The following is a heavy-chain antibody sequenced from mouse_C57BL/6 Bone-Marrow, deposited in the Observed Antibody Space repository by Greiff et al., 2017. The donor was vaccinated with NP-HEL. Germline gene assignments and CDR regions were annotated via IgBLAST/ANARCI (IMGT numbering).Heavy chain of an antibody. J-gene: IGHJ3*01. V-gene: IGHV5-4*01. CDR1: GFTFSSYA. Sequence: EVQLVESGGGLVKPGGSLKLSCAASGFTFSSYAMSWVRQTPENRLEWVATISDGGSYTYYPDNVKGRFTISRDNAKNNLYLQMSHLKSEDTAMYYCARERDGYYDWFAYWGQGTLVTVSA. CDR2: ISDGGSYT. CDR3: ARERDGYYDWFAY. D-gene: IGHD2-3*01.